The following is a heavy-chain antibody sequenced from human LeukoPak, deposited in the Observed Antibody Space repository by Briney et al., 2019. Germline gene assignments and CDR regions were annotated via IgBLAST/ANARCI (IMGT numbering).Heavy chain of an antibody. CDR2: ISAYSGNT. CDR3: ARTIVVVTADYFDY. J-gene: IGHJ4*02. Sequence: GASVKLSCKASGYTFTSYGISWVPRARAQGLEWMGWISAYSGNTNYAQKLQGRDTMTTDTSTTTVYTELRSLRPDDTAVYYCARTIVVVTADYFDYWGQGTLVTVSS. D-gene: IGHD2-21*02. CDR1: GYTFTSYG. V-gene: IGHV1-18*01.